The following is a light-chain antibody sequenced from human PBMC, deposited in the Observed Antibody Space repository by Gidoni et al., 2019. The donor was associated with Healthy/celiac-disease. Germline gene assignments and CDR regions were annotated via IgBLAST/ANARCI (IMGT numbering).Light chain of an antibody. Sequence: EIVMTQSPATLSVSPGERATLSCRASQSVSSNLAWYQQKPGQAPRLLIYGASTRATGIPASFSGSGSGTEFTLTISSLQSEDFAVYYCQQYNNWPLYTFXQXTKLEIK. V-gene: IGKV3-15*01. CDR2: GAS. J-gene: IGKJ2*01. CDR1: QSVSSN. CDR3: QQYNNWPLYT.